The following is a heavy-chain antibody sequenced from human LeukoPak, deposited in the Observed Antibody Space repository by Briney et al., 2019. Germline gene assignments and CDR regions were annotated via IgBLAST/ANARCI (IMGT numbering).Heavy chain of an antibody. Sequence: SETLSLTCTVSGGSISSYYWSWIRQPPGKGLEWIGYIYYSGSANYNPSLKSRVTISVDTSKNQFSLKLSSVTAADTAVYYCARDTAVAFDYWGQGTLVTVSS. V-gene: IGHV4-59*01. CDR1: GGSISSYY. CDR2: IYYSGSA. D-gene: IGHD5-18*01. CDR3: ARDTAVAFDY. J-gene: IGHJ4*02.